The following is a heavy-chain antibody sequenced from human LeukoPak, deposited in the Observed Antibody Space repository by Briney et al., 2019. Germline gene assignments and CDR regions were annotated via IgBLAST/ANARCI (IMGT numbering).Heavy chain of an antibody. J-gene: IGHJ4*02. D-gene: IGHD3-22*01. V-gene: IGHV3-23*01. CDR3: AKDRGRYYDSSGYYWGYYFDS. Sequence: GGSLRLSCAASGFTFSNYAVTWVRQAPGKGLEWVSTITGSGGSTFYADSVKGRFTISRDNSMDTLYLQMSSLRAEDTAVYYCAKDRGRYYDSSGYYWGYYFDSWGQGILVTVST. CDR1: GFTFSNYA. CDR2: ITGSGGST.